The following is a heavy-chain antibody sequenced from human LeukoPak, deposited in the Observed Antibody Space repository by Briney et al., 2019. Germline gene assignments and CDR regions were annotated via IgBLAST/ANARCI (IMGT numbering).Heavy chain of an antibody. CDR1: GTSFSAYY. D-gene: IGHD1-7*01. J-gene: IGHJ4*02. CDR2: INHRRET. Sequence: SETLSLTCAVSGTSFSAYYCNWIRQSTERGLEWIGEINHRRETNYNPSLQSRVTMSVDTSKNQFSPRLTSLTAADTAIYYCARDPGIRGTALDYWGQGTPVTVSS. CDR3: ARDPGIRGTALDY. V-gene: IGHV4-34*01.